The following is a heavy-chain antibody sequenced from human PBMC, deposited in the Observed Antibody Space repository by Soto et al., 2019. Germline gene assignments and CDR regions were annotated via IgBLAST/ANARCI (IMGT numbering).Heavy chain of an antibody. Sequence: QVQLQESGPGLVKPSQTLSLTCTVSGGSISSGGYYWSWIRQHPGKGLEWIGYIYYSGSTYYNPSHKSPVTISGDPSKNHCSLKLSSVTAADTAVYYCARGAVYYDSSGYFSYRGQGALVTVSS. V-gene: IGHV4-31*01. D-gene: IGHD3-22*01. CDR1: GGSISSGGYY. CDR2: IYYSGST. J-gene: IGHJ4*02. CDR3: ARGAVYYDSSGYFSY.